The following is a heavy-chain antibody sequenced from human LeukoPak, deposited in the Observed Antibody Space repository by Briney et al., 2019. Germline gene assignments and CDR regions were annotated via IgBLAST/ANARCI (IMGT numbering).Heavy chain of an antibody. CDR2: MNPNSGNT. V-gene: IGHV1-8*03. CDR1: GYTFNNYD. J-gene: IGHJ4*02. CDR3: AREGFDY. Sequence: ASVKVSCKASGYTFNNYDINWVRQATGQGLEWMGWMNPNSGNTGYAQKFQGRVTTTTDTSITTAYMELNSLRSEDTAVYYCAREGFDYWGQGTLVTVSS.